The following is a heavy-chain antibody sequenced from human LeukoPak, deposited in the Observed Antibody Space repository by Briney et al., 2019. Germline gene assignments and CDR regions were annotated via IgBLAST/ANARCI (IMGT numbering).Heavy chain of an antibody. CDR2: VGGSGAGT. CDR3: AKNGGDSYGTGHFDC. D-gene: IGHD2-21*02. J-gene: IGHJ4*02. CDR1: GFTFSAYA. Sequence: GGSLRLSCAASGFTFSAYAMTWVRQAPGKGLEWVSAVGGSGAGTYYADSVKGRFTISRDNSKNTLNLQMNSLRAEDTAIYYCAKNGGDSYGTGHFDCWGQGALVTVSS. V-gene: IGHV3-23*01.